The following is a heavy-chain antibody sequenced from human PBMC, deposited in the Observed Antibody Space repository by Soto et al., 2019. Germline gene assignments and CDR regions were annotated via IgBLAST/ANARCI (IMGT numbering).Heavy chain of an antibody. V-gene: IGHV3-15*01. CDR1: GFTFSNAW. Sequence: EVQVAESGGGLVKPGGSLRLSCAASGFTFSNAWMSWVRLAPGKGLEWVGRIKSKTDGGTTDYVAPVKGRFTISRDDSKDTLYLQMNSLKTEDTAVYYCTSSGYSYAYFRNWGQGTLVTVSS. CDR2: IKSKTDGGTT. CDR3: TSSGYSYAYFRN. J-gene: IGHJ4*02. D-gene: IGHD5-18*01.